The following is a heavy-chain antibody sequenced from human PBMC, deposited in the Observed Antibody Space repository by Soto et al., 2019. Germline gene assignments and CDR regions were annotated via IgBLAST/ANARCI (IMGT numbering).Heavy chain of an antibody. Sequence: GGSLRLSCAASGFIFGNAWINWVRQAPGKGLEWVGRIKSKIDGGTTDFAAPVKGRFAISRDDSRDMVYMEMYSLKTDDTAVYYCTTDSLFTGQLVRMDNWGHGTLVTVSS. D-gene: IGHD3-9*01. CDR3: TTDSLFTGQLVRMDN. CDR2: IKSKIDGGTT. J-gene: IGHJ4*01. V-gene: IGHV3-15*07. CDR1: GFIFGNAW.